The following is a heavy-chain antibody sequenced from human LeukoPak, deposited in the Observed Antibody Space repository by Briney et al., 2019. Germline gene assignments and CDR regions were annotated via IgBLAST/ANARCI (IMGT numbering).Heavy chain of an antibody. CDR3: IRYNVGFDY. J-gene: IGHJ4*02. CDR2: IRSKANTYAT. Sequence: GGSLRLSCAASGFTLSGSAIHWVRQASGKGLEWVGRIRSKANTYATAYAASVKGRFTISRDDSKNTAYLQMNSLKAEDTAIYYCIRYNVGFDYWGQGTLVTVSS. D-gene: IGHD1-14*01. CDR1: GFTLSGSA. V-gene: IGHV3-73*01.